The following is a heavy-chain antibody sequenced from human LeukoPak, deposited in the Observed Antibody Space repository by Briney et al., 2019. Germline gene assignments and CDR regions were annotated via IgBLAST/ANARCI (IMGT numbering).Heavy chain of an antibody. CDR1: GFTFSSYW. V-gene: IGHV3-7*01. J-gene: IGHJ5*02. Sequence: GGSLRLSCAASGFTFSSYWMSWVRQAPGKGLEWVANIKQDGSEKYYVDSVKGRFTISRDNAKNSVHLQMNSLRAEDTAVYYCARVVTTITVNWFDPWGQGTLVTVSS. CDR2: IKQDGSEK. D-gene: IGHD5-12*01. CDR3: ARVVTTITVNWFDP.